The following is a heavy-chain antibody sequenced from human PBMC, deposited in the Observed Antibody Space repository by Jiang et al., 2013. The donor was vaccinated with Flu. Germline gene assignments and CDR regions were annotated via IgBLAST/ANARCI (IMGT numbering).Heavy chain of an antibody. CDR3: ARADVLRYFDY. J-gene: IGHJ4*02. CDR1: GYTFTSYY. Sequence: AEVKKPGASVKVSCKASGYTFTSYYMHWVRQAPGQGLQWMGIVNPSGGSTTYAQKFQGRVTMTRDTSTSTVYMELSSLRSEDTAMYYCARADVLRYFDYWGQGTLVTVSS. D-gene: IGHD3-9*01. V-gene: IGHV1-46*01. CDR2: VNPSGGST.